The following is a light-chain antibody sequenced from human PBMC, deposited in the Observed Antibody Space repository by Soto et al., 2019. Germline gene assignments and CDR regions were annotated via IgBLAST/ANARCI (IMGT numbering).Light chain of an antibody. J-gene: IGKJ5*01. V-gene: IGKV1-39*01. CDR1: QSISSY. CDR3: QQSYSTPIT. Sequence: DIQMTQSPSSLSSSVGDRVTITCRASQSISSYLNWYQQKPGKAPKLLIYAASSWPSGVPSRFSGSGSGTDFTLTISSLQPEDFATYYCQQSYSTPITFGRGTRLEIK. CDR2: AAS.